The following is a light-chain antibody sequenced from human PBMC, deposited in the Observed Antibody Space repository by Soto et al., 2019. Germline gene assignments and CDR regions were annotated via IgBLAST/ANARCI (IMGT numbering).Light chain of an antibody. CDR1: QGIRHD. V-gene: IGKV1-6*01. CDR2: AAS. J-gene: IGKJ4*01. Sequence: AIEMTQSPSSLSVSVGDRVTITCRASQGIRHDLGWYQQKPGKAPELLIYAASILQSGVPSRFSGSGSGTDGTITITSLQPEDFAIYYCLQDYTYPRTFGGGTKVDIK. CDR3: LQDYTYPRT.